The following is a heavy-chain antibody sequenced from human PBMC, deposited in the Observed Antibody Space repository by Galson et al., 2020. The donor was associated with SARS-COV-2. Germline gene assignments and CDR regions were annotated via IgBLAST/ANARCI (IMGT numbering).Heavy chain of an antibody. J-gene: IGHJ6*03. V-gene: IGHV1-8*01. Sequence: ASVKVSCKASGYTFTSYDINWVRQATGQGLEWMGWMNPNSGNTGYAQKFQGRVTMTRNTSISTAYMELSSLRSEDTAVYYCARGVRRYCSSTSCYLSFRYYYYYYMDVWGKGTTVTVSS. CDR3: ARGVRRYCSSTSCYLSFRYYYYYYMDV. D-gene: IGHD2-2*01. CDR2: MNPNSGNT. CDR1: GYTFTSYD.